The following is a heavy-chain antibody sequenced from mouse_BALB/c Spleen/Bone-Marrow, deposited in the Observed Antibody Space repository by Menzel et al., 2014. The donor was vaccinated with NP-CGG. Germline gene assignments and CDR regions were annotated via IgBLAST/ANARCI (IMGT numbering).Heavy chain of an antibody. V-gene: IGHV4-1*02. Sequence: VQLQQSGGGLAQPGGSLKLSCAASGFDFSRYWMSWVRQAPGKGLEWIGEINPDSSTINYTPSLKDKFIISRDNAKNTLYLQMSKVRSEDTALYYCSRLSYYGRFAYWGQGTLVTVSA. CDR1: GFDFSRYW. J-gene: IGHJ3*01. D-gene: IGHD1-1*01. CDR3: SRLSYYGRFAY. CDR2: INPDSSTI.